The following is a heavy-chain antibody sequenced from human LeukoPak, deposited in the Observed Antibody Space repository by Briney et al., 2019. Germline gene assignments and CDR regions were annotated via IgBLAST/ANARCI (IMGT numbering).Heavy chain of an antibody. CDR2: IWYDGSNK. CDR3: ARAFRWMVRGVMDFDY. CDR1: GFTFSSYG. Sequence: PGGSLRLSCAASGFTFSSYGMHWVRQAPGKGLEWVAVIWYDGSNKYYADSVKGRFTISRDNSKNTLYLQMNSLRAEDTAVYYCARAFRWMVRGVMDFDYWGQGTLVTVSS. V-gene: IGHV3-33*08. D-gene: IGHD3-10*01. J-gene: IGHJ4*02.